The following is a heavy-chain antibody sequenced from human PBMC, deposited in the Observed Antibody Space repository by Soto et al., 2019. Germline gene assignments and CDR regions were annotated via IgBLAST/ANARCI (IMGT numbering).Heavy chain of an antibody. CDR2: IKCSGGET. Sequence: GASVKVSCKTSGYTFTNYYMHWVRQAPGQGLEWMGIIKCSGGETTYAQKLQGRVTMTTDTSTSTAYMELRSLRSDDTAVYYCARDHPYSSSWYGPPFDYWGQGTLVTVSS. V-gene: IGHV1-46*01. CDR3: ARDHPYSSSWYGPPFDY. D-gene: IGHD6-13*01. J-gene: IGHJ4*02. CDR1: GYTFTNYY.